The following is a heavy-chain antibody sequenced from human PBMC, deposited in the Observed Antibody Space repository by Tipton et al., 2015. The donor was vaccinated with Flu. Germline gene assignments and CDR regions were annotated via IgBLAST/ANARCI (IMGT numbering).Heavy chain of an antibody. CDR3: ARDVGPQIKVTGGLDV. D-gene: IGHD2-21*02. J-gene: IGHJ6*02. Sequence: TLSLTCSVSGGSISTYYWSWIRQPAGKGLEWVGHFYNNGSTRYNPSLKNRCTMSADTSRSQFSLKLSSVTAADTAVYYCARDVGPQIKVTGGLDVWGQGTTVTVSS. V-gene: IGHV4-4*07. CDR2: FYNNGST. CDR1: GGSISTYY.